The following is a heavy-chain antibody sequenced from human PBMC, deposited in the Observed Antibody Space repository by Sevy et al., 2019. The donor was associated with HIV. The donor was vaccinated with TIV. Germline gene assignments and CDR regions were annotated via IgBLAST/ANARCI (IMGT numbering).Heavy chain of an antibody. CDR1: GYTLTKLS. D-gene: IGHD3-22*01. CDR3: ATTKNYYDSSGSPFDS. CDR2: FDPEDGET. V-gene: IGHV1-24*01. Sequence: ASVKVSCTVSGYTLTKLSMHWVRQAPGKGLEWMVSFDPEDGETIYAQKFQGRVTMTEDTSTDSAYMVLSSLRSEDTAVYVSATTKNYYDSSGSPFDSWGQGTLVTVSS. J-gene: IGHJ4*02.